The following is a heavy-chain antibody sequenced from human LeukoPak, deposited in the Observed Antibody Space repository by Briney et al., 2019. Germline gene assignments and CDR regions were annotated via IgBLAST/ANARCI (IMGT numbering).Heavy chain of an antibody. V-gene: IGHV1-69*05. CDR2: IIPIFGTA. CDR3: ARTRPRYSSGWYEGDY. D-gene: IGHD6-19*01. Sequence: SVKVSCKASGGTFSSYVISWVRQAPGQGLEWMGRIIPIFGTANYAQKFQGTVTITTDESTNTAYMELSSLRSDDTAVYYCARTRPRYSSGWYEGDYWGQGTLVTVPS. CDR1: GGTFSSYV. J-gene: IGHJ4*02.